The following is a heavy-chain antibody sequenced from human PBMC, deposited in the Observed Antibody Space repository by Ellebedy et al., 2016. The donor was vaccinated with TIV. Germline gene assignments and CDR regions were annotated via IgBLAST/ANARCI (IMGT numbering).Heavy chain of an antibody. CDR2: THYSGST. CDR3: AGAPNQDFFDY. J-gene: IGHJ4*02. CDR1: GGSISDYY. D-gene: IGHD4/OR15-4a*01. V-gene: IGHV4-59*01. Sequence: MPGGSLRLSCTVSGGSISDYYWTWIRQPPGKGLEWIGYTHYSGSTNYNPSLKSRVTISVDMSRNQFSLKMSSVTAADTAVYYCAGAPNQDFFDYWGQGSLVTVSS.